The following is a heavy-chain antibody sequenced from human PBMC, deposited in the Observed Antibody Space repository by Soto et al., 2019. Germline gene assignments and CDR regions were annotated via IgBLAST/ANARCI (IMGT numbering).Heavy chain of an antibody. CDR1: DGSISSGGYY. D-gene: IGHD1-7*01. CDR3: ARRVTGTTWFDP. J-gene: IGHJ5*02. CDR2: IYYSGST. Sequence: QVQLQESGPGLVKPSQTLSLTCTVSDGSISSGGYYWSWIRQHPGKGLEWIGYIYYSGSTYYNPSLKSRVTTSVDTSKNQFALKLSSVTAADTAVYYCARRVTGTTWFDPWGQGTLVTVSS. V-gene: IGHV4-31*03.